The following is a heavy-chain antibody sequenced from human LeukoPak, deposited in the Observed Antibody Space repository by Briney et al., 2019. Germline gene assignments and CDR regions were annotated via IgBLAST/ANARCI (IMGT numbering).Heavy chain of an antibody. D-gene: IGHD6-13*01. CDR1: GYTLTELS. V-gene: IGHV1-24*01. CDR3: ATVWGIAAAGTFDY. J-gene: IGHJ4*02. CDR2: FDPEDGET. Sequence: ASVKVSCKVSGYTLTELSMHWVRQAPGKGLEWMGGFDPEDGETIYAQKFQGRVTMTEGTSTDTAYMELSSLRSEDTAVYYCATVWGIAAAGTFDYWGQGTLVTVSS.